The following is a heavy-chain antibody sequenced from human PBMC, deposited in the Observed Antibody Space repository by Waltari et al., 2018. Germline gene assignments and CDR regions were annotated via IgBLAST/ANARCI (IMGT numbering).Heavy chain of an antibody. CDR1: GFTFSHLW. CDR2: INKDGSEK. CDR3: TRDKYYYYGMDV. V-gene: IGHV3-7*03. Sequence: EVQLVEPGGGLVQPGGSLRPSCAATGFTFSHLWLSWVRQAPGKGPELVANINKDGSEKYYVDSVKGRFTISRDYARNSLYLQMNSLRDEDTAVYYCTRDKYYYYGMDVWGQGTTVTVSS. J-gene: IGHJ6*02.